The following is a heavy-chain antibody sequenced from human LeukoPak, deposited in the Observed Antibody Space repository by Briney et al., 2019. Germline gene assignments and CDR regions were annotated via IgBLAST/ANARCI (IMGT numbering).Heavy chain of an antibody. J-gene: IGHJ5*02. CDR2: ISAYNGNT. D-gene: IGHD1-20*01. CDR1: GYTFTSYG. V-gene: IGHV1-18*01. Sequence: ASVKVSCKASGYTFTSYGISWVRQAPGQGLEWMGWISAYNGNTNYAQKLQGRVTMTTDTSTSTAYMELSSLRSEDAAVYYCARDGSWYNWNERFDPWGQGTLVTVSS. CDR3: ARDGSWYNWNERFDP.